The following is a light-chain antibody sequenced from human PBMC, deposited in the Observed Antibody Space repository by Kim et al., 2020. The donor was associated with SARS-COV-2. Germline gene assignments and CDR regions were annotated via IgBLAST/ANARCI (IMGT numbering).Light chain of an antibody. CDR2: QDS. CDR3: QAWGSAVV. V-gene: IGLV3-1*01. CDR1: KLGDKY. J-gene: IGLJ2*01. Sequence: SVSQGQTARITCSGDKLGDKYTFWYQQRPGLSPVLVIYQDSKRPSGIPERFSASSSGNTATLTISGTQAMDEADYYYQAWGSAVVFGGGTQLTVL.